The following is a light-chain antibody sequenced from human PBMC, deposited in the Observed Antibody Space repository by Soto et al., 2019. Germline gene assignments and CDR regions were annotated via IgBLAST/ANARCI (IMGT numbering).Light chain of an antibody. CDR2: AAS. V-gene: IGKV1-8*01. CDR3: QQYYSYPSST. CDR1: QGISSY. Sequence: AIRMTQFPSSLSASTGDRVTITCRASQGISSYLAWYQQKPGKAPKLLIYAASTLQSGVPSRFSGSGSGTDFTLTISCLQSEDFATYYCQQYYSYPSSTFGQGTKLEIK. J-gene: IGKJ2*01.